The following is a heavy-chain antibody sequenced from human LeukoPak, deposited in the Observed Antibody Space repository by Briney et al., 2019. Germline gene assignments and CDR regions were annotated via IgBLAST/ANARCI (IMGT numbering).Heavy chain of an antibody. J-gene: IGHJ5*02. CDR1: GYTFTGYY. CDR3: ARDSSSWYEVIYWFDP. CDR2: INPNSGGT. V-gene: IGHV1-2*02. Sequence: ASVKVSCKASGYTFTGYYMHWVRQAPGQGLEWMGWINPNSGGTNYAQKFQGRVTMTRDTSISTAYMELSRLRSDDTAVYYCARDSSSWYEVIYWFDPWGQGTLVTVSS. D-gene: IGHD6-13*01.